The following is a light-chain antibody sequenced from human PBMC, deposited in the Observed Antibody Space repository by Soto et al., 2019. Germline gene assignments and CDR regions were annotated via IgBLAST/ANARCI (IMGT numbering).Light chain of an antibody. CDR2: DVS. Sequence: QSALTQPRSVSGSPGQSVTISCTGTSSDVGGYNYVSWYQQHPGKAPKLMIYDVSKRLSGVPDRFSGSKSGNTASLTISGLQAEDESDYYCCSYAGSYTSDVFGTGTKATVL. J-gene: IGLJ1*01. CDR3: CSYAGSYTSDV. CDR1: SSDVGGYNY. V-gene: IGLV2-11*01.